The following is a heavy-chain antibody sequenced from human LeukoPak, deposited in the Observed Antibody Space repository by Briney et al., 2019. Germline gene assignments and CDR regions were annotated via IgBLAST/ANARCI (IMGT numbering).Heavy chain of an antibody. CDR1: GFTFSSYG. Sequence: PGRSLRLSCAASGFTFSSYGMHWVRQAPGKGLEWVAVISYDGSNKYYADSVKGRFTISRDNSKNTLYLQMNSLRAEDTAVYYCAKLGATTDYYYVDVWGKGTTVTVSS. V-gene: IGHV3-30*18. J-gene: IGHJ6*03. CDR3: AKLGATTDYYYVDV. CDR2: ISYDGSNK. D-gene: IGHD1-26*01.